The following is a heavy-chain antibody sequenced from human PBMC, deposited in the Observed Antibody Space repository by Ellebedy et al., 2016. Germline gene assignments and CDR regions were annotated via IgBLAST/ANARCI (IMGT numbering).Heavy chain of an antibody. CDR2: ISAYNGKT. CDR3: ARDMPTNDYGDYDYYVMDV. D-gene: IGHD4-17*01. J-gene: IGHJ6*02. Sequence: ASVKVSXKASGYTFSDYGITWVRQAPEQGFEWMGWISAYNGKTDYAQKFQGRILLTRDTSTRTAYMELANLRFDDTAVYYCARDMPTNDYGDYDYYVMDVWGQGTSVAVSS. V-gene: IGHV1-18*01. CDR1: GYTFSDYG.